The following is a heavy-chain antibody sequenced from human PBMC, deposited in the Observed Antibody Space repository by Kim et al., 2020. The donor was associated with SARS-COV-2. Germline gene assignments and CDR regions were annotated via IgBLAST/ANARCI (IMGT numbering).Heavy chain of an antibody. J-gene: IGHJ4*02. CDR1: GFTFSSYA. V-gene: IGHV3-23*01. D-gene: IGHD3-22*01. CDR2: ISGSGGST. CDR3: AKDHYYDRNYFDY. Sequence: GGSLRLSCAASGFTFSSYAMSWVRQAPGKGLEWVSAISGSGGSTYYADSVKGRFTISRDNSKNTLYVQMNSLRAEDTAVYYCAKDHYYDRNYFDYWGQGTLVTVSS.